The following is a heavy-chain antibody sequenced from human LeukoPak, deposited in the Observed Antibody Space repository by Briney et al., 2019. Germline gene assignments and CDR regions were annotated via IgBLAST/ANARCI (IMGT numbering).Heavy chain of an antibody. V-gene: IGHV3-49*03. CDR2: IRSKAYGGTT. CDR3: TRDGPMMSNYDILTGEDY. J-gene: IGHJ4*02. Sequence: GGSLRLSCTASGFTFGDYAMSWFRQAPGKGLEWVGFIRSKAYGGTTEYAASVKGRFTISRDDYKSIAYLQMNSLKTEDTAVYYCTRDGPMMSNYDILTGEDYWGQGTLVTVSS. D-gene: IGHD3-9*01. CDR1: GFTFGDYA.